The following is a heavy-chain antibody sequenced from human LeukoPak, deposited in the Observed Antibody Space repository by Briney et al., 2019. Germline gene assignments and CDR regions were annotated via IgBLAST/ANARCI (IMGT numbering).Heavy chain of an antibody. CDR1: GGTFSSYA. CDR3: ARGIEFSYYYYYGMDV. Sequence: ASVTVSCKASGGTFSSYAISWVRQAPGQGLEWMGGIIPTFGTANYAQKFQGRVTITADESTSTAYMELSSLRSEDTAVYYCARGIEFSYYYYYGMDVWGQGTTVTVSS. D-gene: IGHD3-10*01. V-gene: IGHV1-69*13. CDR2: IIPTFGTA. J-gene: IGHJ6*02.